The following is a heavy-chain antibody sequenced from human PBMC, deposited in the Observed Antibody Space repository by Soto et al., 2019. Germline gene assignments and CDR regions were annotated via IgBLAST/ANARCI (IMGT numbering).Heavy chain of an antibody. Sequence: ASVKVSCKASGYTFTGYYMHWVRQAPGQGLEWMGWINPNSGGTNYAQKFQGRVTMTRDTSISTAYMELSRLRSDDTAVYYCARDFLYYYDSSGYYEGNYWGQGTLVTVSS. V-gene: IGHV1-2*02. J-gene: IGHJ4*02. CDR2: INPNSGGT. D-gene: IGHD3-22*01. CDR3: ARDFLYYYDSSGYYEGNY. CDR1: GYTFTGYY.